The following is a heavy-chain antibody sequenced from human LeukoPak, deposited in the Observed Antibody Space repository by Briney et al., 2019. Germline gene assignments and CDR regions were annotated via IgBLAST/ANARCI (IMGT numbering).Heavy chain of an antibody. J-gene: IGHJ6*02. D-gene: IGHD2-2*01. Sequence: PGGSLSLSGAAFAFTFINSWMTWAGQAPGKGLDGVARIKDVGSEKHYVDSVKGRFIISRDNAQKSLYIQMSSLRGEDTAVYYCASYCSSNRCHGRYNYGMDVWGQGTTVTVSS. CDR1: AFTFINSW. CDR2: IKDVGSEK. CDR3: ASYCSSNRCHGRYNYGMDV. V-gene: IGHV3-7*01.